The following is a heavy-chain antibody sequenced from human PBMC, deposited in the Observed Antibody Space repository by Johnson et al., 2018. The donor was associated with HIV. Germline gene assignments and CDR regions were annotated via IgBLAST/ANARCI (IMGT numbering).Heavy chain of an antibody. CDR1: GFSVSSYY. Sequence: VQLVESGGGLVQPGGSLTLSCAAPGFSVSSYYMTWVRQAPGKGLDWVSVISSGGDTYYADSVKGRFTISRDNSNDTRYLQINSLRAEDTAVYYCARDPHYYDSNDAFDIWGQGTMVTVSS. J-gene: IGHJ3*02. V-gene: IGHV3-66*01. CDR3: ARDPHYYDSNDAFDI. D-gene: IGHD3-22*01. CDR2: ISSGGDT.